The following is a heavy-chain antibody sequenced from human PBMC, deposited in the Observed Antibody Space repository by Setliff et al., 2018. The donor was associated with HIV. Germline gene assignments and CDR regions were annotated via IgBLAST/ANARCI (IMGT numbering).Heavy chain of an antibody. CDR1: GGSINSTSYY. Sequence: SETLSLTCTVSGGSINSTSYYWGWIRQPPGNGLEWIGSIYHTGSTYYNPSLKSRVTVSVDTSKNQFSLKLRSVTAADTAVYYCARWRGYSYGSLLRYFDYWGQGTLVTVSS. J-gene: IGHJ4*02. D-gene: IGHD5-18*01. CDR3: ARWRGYSYGSLLRYFDY. V-gene: IGHV4-39*07. CDR2: IYHTGST.